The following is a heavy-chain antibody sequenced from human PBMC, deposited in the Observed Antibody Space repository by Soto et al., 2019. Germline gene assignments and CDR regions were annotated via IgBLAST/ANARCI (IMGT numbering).Heavy chain of an antibody. CDR2: ISGNGGST. D-gene: IGHD1-26*01. CDR3: ARKGATRPTPFDY. J-gene: IGHJ4*02. V-gene: IGHV3-23*01. CDR1: GFAFSNCA. Sequence: GGSLRLSCAASGFAFSNCAMNWVRQAPGKGLQWVSAISGNGGSTYYADSVKGRFTISRDNSKNTLFLQMNSLRAEDTAVYYCARKGATRPTPFDYWGQGTLVTVSS.